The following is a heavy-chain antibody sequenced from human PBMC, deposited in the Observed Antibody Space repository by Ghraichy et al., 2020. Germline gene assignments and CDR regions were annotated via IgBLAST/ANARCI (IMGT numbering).Heavy chain of an antibody. CDR1: GGSISSYY. D-gene: IGHD1-1*01. V-gene: IGHV4-59*08. Sequence: SETLSLTCTVSGGSISSYYWSWIRQPPGKGLEWIGYIYYSGSTNYNPSLKSRVTISVDTSKNQFSLKLSSVTAADTAVYYCARHQYIPPHYYYYMDVWGKGTTVTVSS. J-gene: IGHJ6*03. CDR3: ARHQYIPPHYYYYMDV. CDR2: IYYSGST.